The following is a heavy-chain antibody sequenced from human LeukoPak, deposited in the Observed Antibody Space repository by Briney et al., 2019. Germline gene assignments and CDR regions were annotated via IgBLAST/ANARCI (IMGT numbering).Heavy chain of an antibody. D-gene: IGHD5-18*01. V-gene: IGHV4-61*10. CDR3: ARTTEGGYTYGYFYYYYMDV. Sequence: SETLSLTCTVSGGSISSGTYYWNWIRQPAGKGLEWIGRIYYTGNSGYNPSLKSRVTISVDTSKNQFSLKLRSVTAADTAVYYCARTTEGGYTYGYFYYYYMDVWGKGTTVTISS. CDR2: IYYTGNS. J-gene: IGHJ6*03. CDR1: GGSISSGTYY.